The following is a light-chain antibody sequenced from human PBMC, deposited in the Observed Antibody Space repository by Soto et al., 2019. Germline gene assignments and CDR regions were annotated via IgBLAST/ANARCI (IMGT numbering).Light chain of an antibody. V-gene: IGKV3-11*01. CDR1: QSVSRS. CDR2: DTS. Sequence: EIVLTQSPATLSLSPGERATLSCRASQSVSRSLAWYQHKPGQAPRLLIYDTSNRTTGIPARCSGSGSGTDFTLTISSLEPEDFAVYYCQQRSNLITFGQGTRLEIK. CDR3: QQRSNLIT. J-gene: IGKJ5*01.